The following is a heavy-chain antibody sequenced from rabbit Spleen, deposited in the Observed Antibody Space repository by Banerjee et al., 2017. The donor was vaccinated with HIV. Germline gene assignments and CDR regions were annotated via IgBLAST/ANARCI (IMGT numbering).Heavy chain of an antibody. V-gene: IGHV1S40*01. Sequence: QQLVESGGGLVKPGASLTLTCTASGFSFSSDYYMCWVRQAPGKGLEWIACIYTNSGNTWYASWVNGRFTISKTSSTTVTLQMTSLTVADTATYFCARDTGTSFSTYGMDLWGQGTLVTVS. J-gene: IGHJ6*01. D-gene: IGHD7-1*01. CDR2: IYTNSGNT. CDR3: ARDTGTSFSTYGMDL. CDR1: GFSFSSDYY.